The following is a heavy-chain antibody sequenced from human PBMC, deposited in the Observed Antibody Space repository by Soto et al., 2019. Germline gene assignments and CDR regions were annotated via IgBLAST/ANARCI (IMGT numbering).Heavy chain of an antibody. CDR2: LDQSGGT. D-gene: IGHD6-19*01. CDR3: AREDSNGWSGESLDV. CDR1: GDSLRGQS. J-gene: IGHJ6*02. Sequence: PSDTLSLTCAVVGDSLRGQSWNWIRQSPGQGLEWIGELDQSGGTNYNPSLKRRAIISDDTSKNQFSLTLTSVTAADTAVYYCAREDSNGWSGESLDVWGQGTTVTVSS. V-gene: IGHV4-34*01.